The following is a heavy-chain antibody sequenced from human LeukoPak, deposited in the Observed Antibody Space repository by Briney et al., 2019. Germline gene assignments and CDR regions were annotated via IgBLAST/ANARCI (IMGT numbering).Heavy chain of an antibody. J-gene: IGHJ1*01. CDR2: IKSDGST. CDR1: GFTFSSYW. D-gene: IGHD3-22*01. Sequence: GGSLRLSCAASGFTFSSYWMHWVRQAPGKGLVWVSRIKSDGSTNYADSVKGRFTISRDNAKNTVSLQMNSLRAEDTGVYYRARAPSEIGGYYPEYFRHWGQGTMVTVSS. V-gene: IGHV3-74*01. CDR3: ARAPSEIGGYYPEYFRH.